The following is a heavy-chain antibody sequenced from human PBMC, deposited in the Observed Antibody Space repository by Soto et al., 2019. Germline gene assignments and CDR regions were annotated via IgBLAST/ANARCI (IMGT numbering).Heavy chain of an antibody. CDR2: IDIGGNT. CDR3: ARGRGSTGYLGREHYFDY. V-gene: IGHV3-66*01. J-gene: IGHJ4*02. Sequence: EVQVVDSGGDLVQPGGSLRLSCAASGFSVPDNYMNWVRQAPGKGLEWVSIIDIGGNTYYADSVKDRFTISRDNSRNTLYLHMDSLRAEATAVYYCARGRGSTGYLGREHYFDYWGQGTLVTVSP. CDR1: GFSVPDNY. D-gene: IGHD2-2*01.